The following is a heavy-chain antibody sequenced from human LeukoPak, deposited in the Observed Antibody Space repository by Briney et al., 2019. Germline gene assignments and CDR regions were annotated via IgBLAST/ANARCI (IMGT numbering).Heavy chain of an antibody. D-gene: IGHD3-10*01. J-gene: IGHJ4*02. V-gene: IGHV1-18*01. CDR1: GYTFTGYG. CDR2: ISAYNGNT. CDR3: ARDREVLWFGESPDY. Sequence: ASVKVSCKASGYTFTGYGISWVRQAPGQGLEWMGWISAYNGNTNYAQKLQGRVTMTTDTSTSTAYMELRSLRSDDTAVYYCARDREVLWFGESPDYWGQGTLVTVSS.